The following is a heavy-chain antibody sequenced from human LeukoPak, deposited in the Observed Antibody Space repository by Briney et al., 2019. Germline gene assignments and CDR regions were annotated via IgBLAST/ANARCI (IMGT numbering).Heavy chain of an antibody. V-gene: IGHV4-31*03. J-gene: IGHJ4*02. CDR3: ARGNGSTQGY. Sequence: SETLSLTCTVSGGSISSGGYYWSWIRQHPGKGLEWIGYIYYSGSTYYNPSLKSRVTISVDTSKNQLSLKLSSVTAADTAVYYCARGNGSTQGYWGQGTLVTVSS. CDR1: GGSISSGGYY. CDR2: IYYSGST. D-gene: IGHD1-1*01.